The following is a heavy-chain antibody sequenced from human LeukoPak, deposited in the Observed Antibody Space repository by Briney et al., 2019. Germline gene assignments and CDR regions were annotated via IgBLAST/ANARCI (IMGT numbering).Heavy chain of an antibody. CDR2: IYYSGSS. V-gene: IGHV4-30-4*01. J-gene: IGHJ4*02. D-gene: IGHD5-18*01. CDR1: GGSISSGDYY. CDR3: ARGRGYSYKNFDS. Sequence: SQTLSLTCTVSGGSISSGDYYWSWIRQPPGKGLKWIGYIYYSGSSYYNPSLKSRLTISVDTSRNQFSLKLSSVTAADTAVYYCARGRGYSYKNFDSWGQGTLVTVSS.